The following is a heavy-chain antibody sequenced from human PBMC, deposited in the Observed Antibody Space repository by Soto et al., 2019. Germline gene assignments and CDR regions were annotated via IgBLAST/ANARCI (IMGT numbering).Heavy chain of an antibody. Sequence: GGSLRLSCAASGFTFSSYTMHWVRQAPGKGLEYVSAISSNGGSTYYANSVKGRFTISRDNSKNTLYLQMGSLRAEDMAVYYCARGPPRYYFDYWGQGTLVTVSS. CDR3: ARGPPRYYFDY. CDR2: ISSNGGST. V-gene: IGHV3-64*01. J-gene: IGHJ4*02. CDR1: GFTFSSYT.